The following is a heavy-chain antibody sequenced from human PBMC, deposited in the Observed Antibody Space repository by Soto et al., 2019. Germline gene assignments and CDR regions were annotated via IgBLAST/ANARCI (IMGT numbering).Heavy chain of an antibody. D-gene: IGHD3-3*01. CDR3: ARRVSNDFWSGYPDYYYYGMDV. V-gene: IGHV1-2*02. CDR1: GYTFTGYY. Sequence: ASVKVSFKASGYTFTGYYMHWVRQAPGQGLEWMGWINPNSGGTNYAQKFQGRVTMTRDTSISTAYMELSRLRSDDTAVYYCARRVSNDFWSGYPDYYYYGMDVWGQGTTVTVSS. CDR2: INPNSGGT. J-gene: IGHJ6*02.